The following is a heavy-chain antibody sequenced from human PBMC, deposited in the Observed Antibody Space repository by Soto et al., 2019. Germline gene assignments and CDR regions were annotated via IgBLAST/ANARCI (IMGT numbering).Heavy chain of an antibody. V-gene: IGHV4-39*01. CDR1: GGSISSSSYY. D-gene: IGHD6-13*01. J-gene: IGHJ5*02. CDR3: ARHTQSWYLRTNWFDP. Sequence: QLQLQESGPGLVKPSETLSLTCTVSGGSISSSSYYWGWIRQPPGKGLEWIGSIYYSGSTYYNPSLKSRVTISXXTXKXXFSLKLSSVTAADTAVYYCARHTQSWYLRTNWFDPWGQGTLVTVSS. CDR2: IYYSGST.